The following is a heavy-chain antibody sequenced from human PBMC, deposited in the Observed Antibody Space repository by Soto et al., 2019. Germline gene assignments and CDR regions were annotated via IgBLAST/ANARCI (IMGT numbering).Heavy chain of an antibody. CDR2: INAGNGNT. CDR1: GYTFTSYA. CDR3: AKDESSSLVGVSFFDY. D-gene: IGHD6-13*01. J-gene: IGHJ4*02. V-gene: IGHV1-3*01. Sequence: ASVKVSCKASGYTFTSYAMHWVRQAPGQRLEWMGWINAGNGNTKYSQKFQGRFTISRDSSKNSLYLQMNSLRAEDTAIYYCAKDESSSLVGVSFFDYWGQGTLVTVSS.